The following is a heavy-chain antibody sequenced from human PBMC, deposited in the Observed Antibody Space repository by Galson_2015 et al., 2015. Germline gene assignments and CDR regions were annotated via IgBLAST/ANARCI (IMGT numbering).Heavy chain of an antibody. V-gene: IGHV3-30*01. CDR2: ISYDGSNK. CDR3: ARDHSGNWNYPDAFDI. Sequence: LILSCAASGFTFSSYAMHWVRQAPGKGLEWVAVISYDGSNKYYADSVKGRFTISRDNSKNTLYLQMNSLRAEDTAVYYCARDHSGNWNYPDAFDIWGQGTMVTVSS. J-gene: IGHJ3*02. CDR1: GFTFSSYA. D-gene: IGHD1-7*01.